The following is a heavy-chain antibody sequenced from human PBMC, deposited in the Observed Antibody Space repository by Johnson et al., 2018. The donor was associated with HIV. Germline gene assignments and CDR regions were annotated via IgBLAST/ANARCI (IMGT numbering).Heavy chain of an antibody. CDR3: ARGIPTLPLTGTRGFDI. CDR1: GFTFSNYA. D-gene: IGHD1-20*01. J-gene: IGHJ3*02. Sequence: VQLVDSGGGLVQPGGSLRLSCTPSGFTFSNYAIYWVRQAQGKGLEYVSSISSNGGRTYYANSVKGRFTVSRDNSNNTLYLQMGSLRAEDMAVYYCARGIPTLPLTGTRGFDIWGQGTMVTVSS. CDR2: ISSNGGRT. V-gene: IGHV3-64*01.